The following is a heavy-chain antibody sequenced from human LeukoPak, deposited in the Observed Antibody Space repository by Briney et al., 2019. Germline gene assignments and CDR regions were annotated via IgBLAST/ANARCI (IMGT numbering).Heavy chain of an antibody. CDR2: IYPGDSDT. CDR1: GYSFPSYW. V-gene: IGHV5-51*01. J-gene: IGHJ3*02. CDR3: ARRDYGDYSRAFDI. Sequence: GESLKISCKGSGYSFPSYWIDWVRQMPGKGLEWMGIIYPGDSDTRYSPSFQGQATISADKSISTAYLQWSSLKASDTAMYYCARRDYGDYSRAFDIWGQGTMVTVSS. D-gene: IGHD4-17*01.